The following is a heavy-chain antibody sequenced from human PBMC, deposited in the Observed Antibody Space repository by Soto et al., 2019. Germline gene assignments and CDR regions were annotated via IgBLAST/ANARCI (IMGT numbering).Heavy chain of an antibody. J-gene: IGHJ6*02. Sequence: ESLSLPCSVCPGTISSYYWSWIRQSAGKGLEWIGRIQNSGNAYYNPSLEGRVTISEDTSKNQFSLKVSYVTAADTAVYYCARDGTSSSGLDVWGQGTTVTVSS. V-gene: IGHV4-4*07. CDR2: IQNSGNA. CDR3: ARDGTSSSGLDV. CDR1: PGTISSYY. D-gene: IGHD2-2*01.